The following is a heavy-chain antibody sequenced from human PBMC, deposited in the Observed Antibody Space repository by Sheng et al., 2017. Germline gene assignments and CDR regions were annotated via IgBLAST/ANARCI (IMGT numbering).Heavy chain of an antibody. D-gene: IGHD6-13*01. CDR3: ARDLGVTAAAGKPPGWFDP. J-gene: IGHJ5*02. CDR1: GYSISSGYY. V-gene: IGHV4-38-2*02. CDR2: IYHSGST. Sequence: QVQLQESGPGLVKPSETLSLTCAVSGYSISSGYYWGWIRQPPGKGLEWIGSIYHSGSTYYNPSLKSRVTISVDTSKNQFSLKLSSVTAADTAVYYCARDLGVTAAAGKPPGWFDPWGQGTLVTVSS.